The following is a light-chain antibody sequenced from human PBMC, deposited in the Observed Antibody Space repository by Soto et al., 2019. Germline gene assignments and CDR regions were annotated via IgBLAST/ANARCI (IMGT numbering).Light chain of an antibody. CDR3: QSYESINRHVV. CDR1: SGSIASNY. J-gene: IGLJ2*01. CDR2: EDN. V-gene: IGLV6-57*04. Sequence: NFMLTQPHSVSGSPGKTVTISCTRSSGSIASNYVQWYQQLPGSAPTTVIYEDNKRPSGVPDRFSGSIDSSSNSSSLTISGLKTEDAADYYCQSYESINRHVVFGGGTKVTVL.